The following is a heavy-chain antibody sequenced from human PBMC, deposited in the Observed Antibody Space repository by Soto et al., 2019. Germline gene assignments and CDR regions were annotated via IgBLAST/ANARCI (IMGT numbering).Heavy chain of an antibody. Sequence: QITLKESGPSLVNPTQSLTLTCSFSGFSLTTTEVAVGWIRQPPGKALEWLTLIYWDDDKRYSPSLKSSLTITKNTAKNQVVLTMTTVHPEDTATYFCALSGPIATAAFDYWGQGILVTVSS. CDR1: GFSLTTTEVA. V-gene: IGHV2-5*02. D-gene: IGHD6-13*01. CDR2: IYWDDDK. CDR3: ALSGPIATAAFDY. J-gene: IGHJ4*02.